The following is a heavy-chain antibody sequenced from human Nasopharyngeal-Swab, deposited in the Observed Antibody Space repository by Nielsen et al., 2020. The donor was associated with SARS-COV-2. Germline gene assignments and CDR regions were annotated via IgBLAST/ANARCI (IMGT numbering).Heavy chain of an antibody. J-gene: IGHJ3*02. V-gene: IGHV4-31*02. D-gene: IGHD3-22*01. CDR3: ARETIPYDSSGFDAFDI. Sequence: RQCPGQGLEWIGYIYYSGSTYYNPSLKSRVTISVDTSKNQFSLKLSSVTAADTAVYYCARETIPYDSSGFDAFDIWGQGTMVTVSS. CDR2: IYYSGST.